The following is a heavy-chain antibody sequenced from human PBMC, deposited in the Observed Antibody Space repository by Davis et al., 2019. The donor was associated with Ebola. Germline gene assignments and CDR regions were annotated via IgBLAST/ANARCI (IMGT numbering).Heavy chain of an antibody. V-gene: IGHV3-48*03. CDR1: GFTFSSYE. CDR2: ISSSGSTI. J-gene: IGHJ4*02. D-gene: IGHD3-10*01. Sequence: GESLKISCAASGFTFSSYEMNWVRQAPGKGLEWVSYISSSGSTIYYADSVKGRFTISRDNAKNSLYLQMNSLRAEDTAVYYCARDAEMGWFGELLSSPLDYWGQGTLVTVSS. CDR3: ARDAEMGWFGELLSSPLDY.